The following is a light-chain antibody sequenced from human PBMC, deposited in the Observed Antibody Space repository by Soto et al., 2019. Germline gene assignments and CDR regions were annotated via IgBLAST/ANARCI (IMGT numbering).Light chain of an antibody. CDR1: SSDVGGYNY. V-gene: IGLV2-14*01. CDR2: EVS. J-gene: IGLJ1*01. CDR3: SSYTSSSTSYV. Sequence: QSALTQPASVSGSPGQSITISCTGTSSDVGGYNYVSWYQQHPGKAPKLMIYEVSNRPSGVSNRFSGSKSRNKASLTISGLQAEDEADYYCSSYTSSSTSYVFGTGTKLNAL.